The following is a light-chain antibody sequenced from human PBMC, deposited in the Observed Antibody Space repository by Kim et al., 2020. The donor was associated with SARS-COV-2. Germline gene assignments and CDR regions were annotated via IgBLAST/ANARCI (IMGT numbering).Light chain of an antibody. V-gene: IGLV2-14*03. CDR1: TYDVGAYNY. J-gene: IGLJ1*01. CDR3: NSYTSSNNRV. CDR2: DVS. Sequence: QSALTQPASVSGSPGQSITISCTGTTYDVGAYNYISWYQQHPGEAPKVIIYDVSNRPSGVSTRFSGSKSGNTASLTISGLQTEDEADYYCNSYTSSNNRVCGTGTKVTVL.